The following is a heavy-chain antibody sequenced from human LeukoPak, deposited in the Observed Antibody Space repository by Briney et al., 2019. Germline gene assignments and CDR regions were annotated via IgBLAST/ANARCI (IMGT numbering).Heavy chain of an antibody. Sequence: SETLSLTCTVSGASISSTSYYWGWIRQPPGKGLEWIGSTYYRGTTYYNPSLKSRVTISVDTSKNQFSLKLSSVTAADTAVYYCAKDDAWLQYNDWGQGTLVTVSS. CDR3: AKDDAWLQYND. CDR2: TYYRGTT. D-gene: IGHD5-24*01. V-gene: IGHV4-39*07. J-gene: IGHJ4*02. CDR1: GASISSTSYY.